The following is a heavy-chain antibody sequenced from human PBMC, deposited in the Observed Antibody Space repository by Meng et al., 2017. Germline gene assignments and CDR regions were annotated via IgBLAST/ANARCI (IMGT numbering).Heavy chain of an antibody. CDR3: TRVRGSGSYYDH. CDR2: IKSKTDGGTT. V-gene: IGHV3-15*01. CDR1: GFTFSNAW. J-gene: IGHJ4*02. D-gene: IGHD3-10*01. Sequence: GGSLRLSCAASGFTFSNAWMSWVRQAPGKGLEWVGRIKSKTDGGTTDYAAPVKGRFTISRDDSKNTLYLQMNSLKTEDTAVYYCTRVRGSGSYYDHWGQGTLVTVSS.